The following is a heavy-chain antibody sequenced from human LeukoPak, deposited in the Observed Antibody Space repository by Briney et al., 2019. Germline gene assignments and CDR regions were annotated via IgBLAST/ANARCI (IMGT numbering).Heavy chain of an antibody. V-gene: IGHV3-48*02. D-gene: IGHD3-9*01. CDR1: GFTFSNYV. CDR2: INHNGEMI. Sequence: GRSLRLSCAASGFTFSNYVMSWVRQAPGKGLEWVSYINHNGEMIFYPDFVKGRFTISRDNAKNSLYLQMNSLRDEDTAVYYCARDNDWAFHYWGQGTLVTVSS. CDR3: ARDNDWAFHY. J-gene: IGHJ4*02.